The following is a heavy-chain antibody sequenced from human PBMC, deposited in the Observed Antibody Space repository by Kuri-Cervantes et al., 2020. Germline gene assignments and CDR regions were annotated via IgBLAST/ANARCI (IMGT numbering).Heavy chain of an antibody. Sequence: SETLSLTCTVSSGSISSSSYYWGWIRQPPGRGLEWIGSIYYSGSTYYNPSLKSRVTISVDTSKNQFSLKLSSVTAADTAVYYCARDYFRSGWYGGVGYWGQGTLVTVSS. CDR2: IYYSGST. V-gene: IGHV4-39*07. CDR1: SGSISSSSYY. J-gene: IGHJ4*02. D-gene: IGHD6-19*01. CDR3: ARDYFRSGWYGGVGY.